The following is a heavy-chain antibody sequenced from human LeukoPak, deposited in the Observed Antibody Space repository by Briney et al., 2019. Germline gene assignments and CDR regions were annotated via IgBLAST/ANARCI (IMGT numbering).Heavy chain of an antibody. J-gene: IGHJ6*03. CDR1: GYTFTGYY. D-gene: IGHD4-17*01. V-gene: IGHV1-2*02. Sequence: ASVKASCKASGYTFTGYYMHWVRQAPGQGLEWMGWINPNSGGTNYAQKFQGRVTMTRDTSISTAYMELSRLRSDDTAVYYCARAGILTTVTKSYYYYYMDVWGKGTTVTISS. CDR2: INPNSGGT. CDR3: ARAGILTTVTKSYYYYYMDV.